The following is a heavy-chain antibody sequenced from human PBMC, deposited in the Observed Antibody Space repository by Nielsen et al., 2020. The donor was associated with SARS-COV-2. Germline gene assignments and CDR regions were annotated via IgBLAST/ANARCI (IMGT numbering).Heavy chain of an antibody. CDR2: INHSGST. CDR3: ARWRAPYSSGWYGYYYGRDV. CDR1: GGSFSGYY. V-gene: IGHV4-34*01. D-gene: IGHD6-19*01. J-gene: IGHJ6*02. Sequence: SETLSLTCAVYGGSFSGYYWSWIRQPPGKGLEWIGEINHSGSTNYNPSLKSRVTISVDTSKNQFSLKLSSVTAADTAVYYCARWRAPYSSGWYGYYYGRDVWGQGTTVTVSS.